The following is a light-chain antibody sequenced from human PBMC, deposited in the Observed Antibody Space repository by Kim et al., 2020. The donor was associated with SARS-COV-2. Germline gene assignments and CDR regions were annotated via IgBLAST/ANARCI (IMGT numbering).Light chain of an antibody. J-gene: IGKJ5*01. CDR2: DAS. CDR3: QRSSWPIT. Sequence: PGEGATLSCRASQGVGDFLAWYQQRPGQAPRLLIYDASKRATGIPARFSGSGSGTDFTLTISTLESEDFAIYYCQRSSWPITFGQGTRLEIK. CDR1: QGVGDF. V-gene: IGKV3D-11*01.